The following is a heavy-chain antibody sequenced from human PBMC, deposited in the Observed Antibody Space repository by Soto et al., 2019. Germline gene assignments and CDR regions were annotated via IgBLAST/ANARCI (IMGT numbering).Heavy chain of an antibody. D-gene: IGHD1-1*01. Sequence: QITLKESGPTLVKPTQTLTLTCTFSGFSLSTSGVGVGWIRQPPGKALEWLALIYWDDDKRYSPSLKSRLTITKDTSKNQVVLTMTNMDPVDTATYYCAHSLSPNWVSGGALDYWGQGTRVTVSS. J-gene: IGHJ4*02. CDR2: IYWDDDK. CDR3: AHSLSPNWVSGGALDY. CDR1: GFSLSTSGVG. V-gene: IGHV2-5*02.